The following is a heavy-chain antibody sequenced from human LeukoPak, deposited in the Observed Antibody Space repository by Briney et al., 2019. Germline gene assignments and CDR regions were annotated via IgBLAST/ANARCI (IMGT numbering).Heavy chain of an antibody. D-gene: IGHD3-22*01. Sequence: GGSLRLSCAASGFTFSSYAVSWVRQAPGKGLEWVSAISGSGGSTYYADSVKGRFTISRDNSKNTLYLQMNSLRAEDTAVYYCAKDWYYDSSGYYFWGQGTLVTVSS. J-gene: IGHJ4*02. CDR3: AKDWYYDSSGYYF. V-gene: IGHV3-23*01. CDR1: GFTFSSYA. CDR2: ISGSGGST.